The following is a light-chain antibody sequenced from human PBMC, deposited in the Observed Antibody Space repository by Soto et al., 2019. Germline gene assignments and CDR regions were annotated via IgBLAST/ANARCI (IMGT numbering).Light chain of an antibody. V-gene: IGKV3-15*01. J-gene: IGKJ1*01. Sequence: IVMTQFPATLSVFPGERATLSCRASQSVRSNLDWYQQKPGQAPRLLIYGATTRATGIPARFNGSGSGTEFTLSISSLQSEDIAVYYCQQYNNWSTFGQGTKV. CDR3: QQYNNWST. CDR1: QSVRSN. CDR2: GAT.